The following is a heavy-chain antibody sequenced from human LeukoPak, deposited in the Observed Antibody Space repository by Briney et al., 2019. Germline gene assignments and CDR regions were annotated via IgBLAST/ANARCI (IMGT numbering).Heavy chain of an antibody. Sequence: SETLSLTCSVSGGSVSSYYWSWIRQSPGKGLEWIGYIHNSGRTNYNPSLKSRVTGFVDTSKNQVSLRLSSVTAADTAVYCCARHGTISSESYFDYWGQGALVTVSS. V-gene: IGHV4-59*08. J-gene: IGHJ4*02. CDR2: IHNSGRT. CDR1: GGSVSSYY. CDR3: ARHGTISSESYFDY. D-gene: IGHD1-14*01.